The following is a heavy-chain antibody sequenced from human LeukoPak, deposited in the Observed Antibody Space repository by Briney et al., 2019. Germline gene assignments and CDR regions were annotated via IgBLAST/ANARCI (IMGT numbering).Heavy chain of an antibody. D-gene: IGHD3-22*01. J-gene: IGHJ4*02. CDR3: ARGPDYYDSSGRIDY. Sequence: GSLRLSCAASGFTFSSYWMHWVRQAPGKGLVWVSRINSDGSSTCYADSVKGRFTISRDNAKNTLYLQMNSLRAEDTAVYYCARGPDYYDSSGRIDYWGQGTLVTVSS. CDR2: INSDGSST. CDR1: GFTFSSYW. V-gene: IGHV3-74*01.